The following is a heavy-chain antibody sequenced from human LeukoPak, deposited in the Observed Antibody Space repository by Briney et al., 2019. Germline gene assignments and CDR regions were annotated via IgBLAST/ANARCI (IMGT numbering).Heavy chain of an antibody. CDR2: ILNDGSTQ. Sequence: GGSLRLSCAASGFTFSTYAMHWVRQAPGKGLEWVAVILNDGSTQYYADSVKGRFTISRDNSKSTLFLQMNSLRAEDTAVYYCARDGAAIMGHYGMDVWGQGTTVTVSS. CDR1: GFTFSTYA. J-gene: IGHJ6*02. V-gene: IGHV3-30*14. CDR3: ARDGAAIMGHYGMDV. D-gene: IGHD3-16*01.